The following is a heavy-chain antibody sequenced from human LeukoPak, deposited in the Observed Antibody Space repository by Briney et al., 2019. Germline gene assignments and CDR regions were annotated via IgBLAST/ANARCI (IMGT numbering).Heavy chain of an antibody. CDR1: GYTFTSYY. CDR2: INPSGGST. Sequence: APVKVSCKASGYTFTSYYMHWVRQAPGQGREWRGIINPSGGSTSYAQKFQGRVTMTRDTSTSTVYMELSSLRSEDTAVYYCARATTVVTPPGYWGQGTLVTVSS. D-gene: IGHD4-23*01. J-gene: IGHJ4*02. CDR3: ARATTVVTPPGY. V-gene: IGHV1-46*01.